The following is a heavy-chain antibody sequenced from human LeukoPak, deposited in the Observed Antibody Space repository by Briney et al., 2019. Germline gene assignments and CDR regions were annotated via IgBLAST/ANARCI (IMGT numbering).Heavy chain of an antibody. CDR1: GGSISSGSYY. D-gene: IGHD3-10*01. CDR3: ARGPVVMATPFAITMVRGVIIA. Sequence: SETLSLTCTVSGGSISSGSYYWSWIRQPPGKGLEWIGEINHSGSTNYNPSLKSRVTISVDTSKNQFSLKLSSVTAADTAVYYCARGPVVMATPFAITMVRGVIIAWGQGTLVTVSS. CDR2: INHSGST. J-gene: IGHJ5*02. V-gene: IGHV4-39*07.